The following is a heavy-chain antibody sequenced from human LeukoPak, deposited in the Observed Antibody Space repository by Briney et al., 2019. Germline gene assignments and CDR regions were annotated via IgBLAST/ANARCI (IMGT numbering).Heavy chain of an antibody. Sequence: ASVKVSCKASGYTFTSYDINWVRQATGQGLEWMGWMNPNSGNTNYAQKLQGRVTMTTDTSTSTAYMELRSLRSDDTAVYYCARARGFWSGFTYYYMDVWGKGTTVTVSS. CDR2: MNPNSGNT. D-gene: IGHD3-3*01. V-gene: IGHV1-18*01. CDR3: ARARGFWSGFTYYYMDV. J-gene: IGHJ6*03. CDR1: GYTFTSYD.